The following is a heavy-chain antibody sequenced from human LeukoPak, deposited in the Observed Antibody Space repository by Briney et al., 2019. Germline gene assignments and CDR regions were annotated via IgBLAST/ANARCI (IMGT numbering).Heavy chain of an antibody. CDR1: GGSISSSSYY. Sequence: PSETLSLTCTVSGGSISSSSYYWGWIRQPPGKGLEWIGSIYYSGSTYYNPSLKCRVTISVDTSKNQFSLKLSSVTAADTAVYYCASWGYSYGPDAFDIWGQGTMVTVSS. CDR3: ASWGYSYGPDAFDI. CDR2: IYYSGST. D-gene: IGHD5-18*01. J-gene: IGHJ3*02. V-gene: IGHV4-39*01.